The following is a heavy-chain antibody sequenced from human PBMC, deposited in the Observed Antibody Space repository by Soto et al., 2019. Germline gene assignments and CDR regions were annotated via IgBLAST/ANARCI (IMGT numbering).Heavy chain of an antibody. CDR2: INPNSGGT. D-gene: IGHD2-15*01. CDR3: ARFSGGSYNTYYFYYGMDV. Sequence: GASVKVSCKASGYTFTGYYMHWVRQAPGQGLEWMGWINPNSGGTNYAQKFQGGVTMTRDTSISTAYMELRSLRSDDTAMYYCARFSGGSYNTYYFYYGMDVWGQGTTVTSP. CDR1: GYTFTGYY. V-gene: IGHV1-2*02. J-gene: IGHJ6*02.